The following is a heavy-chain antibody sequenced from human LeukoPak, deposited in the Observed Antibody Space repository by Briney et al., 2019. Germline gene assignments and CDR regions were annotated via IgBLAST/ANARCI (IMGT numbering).Heavy chain of an antibody. CDR2: IYPGDSDT. Sequence: GESLKISCKGSGYSFTSYWIGWVRQMPGKGLEWMGIIYPGDSDTRYSPSFQGQVTISADKSIGTAYLQWSSLKASDTAMYYCARVGNDFWSGYYTDLDYWGQGTLVTVSS. V-gene: IGHV5-51*01. D-gene: IGHD3-3*01. J-gene: IGHJ4*02. CDR1: GYSFTSYW. CDR3: ARVGNDFWSGYYTDLDY.